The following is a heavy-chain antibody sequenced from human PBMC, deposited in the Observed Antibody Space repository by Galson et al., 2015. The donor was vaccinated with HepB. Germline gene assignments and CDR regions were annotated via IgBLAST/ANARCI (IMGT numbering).Heavy chain of an antibody. CDR2: ISSSGSTI. J-gene: IGHJ4*02. V-gene: IGHV3-11*01. Sequence: SLRLSCAASGFTFSDYYMSWIRQAPGKGLEWVSYISSSGSTIYYADSVKGRLTISRDNAKNSLYLQMNSLRAEDTAVYYCARVRGRRVTTEGFPLDYWGQVTLVTVSS. CDR1: GFTFSDYY. CDR3: ARVRGRRVTTEGFPLDY. D-gene: IGHD4-17*01.